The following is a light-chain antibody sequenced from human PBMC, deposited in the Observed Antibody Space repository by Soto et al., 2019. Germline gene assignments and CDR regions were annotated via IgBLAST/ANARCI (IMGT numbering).Light chain of an antibody. J-gene: IGKJ1*01. CDR2: GVR. Sequence: EIVFTHSPDTLSMSPVERVNLSCIASQSVHSAYLAWYQHKPGQAPRLLLYGVRSRAAGIPDRFSGRGAGTDFTLTITGLEPEDSAVYYCHKYNTSPWTCGQGTKVDIK. CDR1: QSVHSAY. V-gene: IGKV3-20*01. CDR3: HKYNTSPWT.